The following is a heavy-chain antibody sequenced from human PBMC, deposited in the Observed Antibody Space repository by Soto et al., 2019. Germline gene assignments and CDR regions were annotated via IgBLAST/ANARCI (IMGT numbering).Heavy chain of an antibody. J-gene: IGHJ4*02. CDR2: VYHSGDS. CDR1: VSSISNGYY. CDR3: ARYVGATPGRSNYFDF. Sequence: SETLSLTCAVSVSSISNGYYCGWVRQSPETGLEWIANVYHSGDSYGNPSLRSRVVMSVDRTKNQFSLKLNSLTAADTAVYYCARYVGATPGRSNYFDFWGQGILVTVSS. D-gene: IGHD1-26*01. V-gene: IGHV4-38-2*01.